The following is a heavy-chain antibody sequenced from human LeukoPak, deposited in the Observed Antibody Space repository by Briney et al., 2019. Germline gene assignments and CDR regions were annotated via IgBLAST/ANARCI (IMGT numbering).Heavy chain of an antibody. D-gene: IGHD2-2*01. J-gene: IGHJ4*02. CDR2: INPKNGGT. CDR3: AREPPYTGHCDITTCDVSRFDL. CDR1: RYIFTGYF. V-gene: IGHV1-2*02. Sequence: EASVKVSCKASRYIFTGYFIHWVRQVPGQGLEWMGWINPKNGGTNPAEKFQSRVTMTRDTSLSTAFMELTGLTSDDTAVYFCAREPPYTGHCDITTCDVSRFDLWGQGTLVTVSS.